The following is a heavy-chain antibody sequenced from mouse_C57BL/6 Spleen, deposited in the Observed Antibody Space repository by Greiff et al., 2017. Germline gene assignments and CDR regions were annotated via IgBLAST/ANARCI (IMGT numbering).Heavy chain of an antibody. Sequence: EVQRVESGPELVKPGASVKISCKASGYSFTGYYMNWVKQSPEKSLEWIGEINPSTGGTTYNQKFKAKATLTVDKSSSTAYMQLKSLTSEDSAVYYCARRGSNYYAMDYWGQGTSVTVSS. D-gene: IGHD2-5*01. CDR3: ARRGSNYYAMDY. J-gene: IGHJ4*01. CDR1: GYSFTGYY. CDR2: INPSTGGT. V-gene: IGHV1-42*01.